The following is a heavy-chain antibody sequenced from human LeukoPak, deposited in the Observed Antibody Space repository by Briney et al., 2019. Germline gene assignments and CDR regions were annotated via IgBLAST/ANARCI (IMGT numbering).Heavy chain of an antibody. D-gene: IGHD2-2*01. CDR2: IIPILGIA. CDR1: GGTFSSYT. Sequence: SVKVSCKASGGTFSSYTISLVRQAPGQGLEWMGRIIPILGIANYAQKFQGRVTITADKSTSTAYMELSSLRSEDTAVYYCARDKGLLVVPAAIPFDPWGQGTLVTVSS. V-gene: IGHV1-69*04. J-gene: IGHJ5*01. CDR3: ARDKGLLVVPAAIPFDP.